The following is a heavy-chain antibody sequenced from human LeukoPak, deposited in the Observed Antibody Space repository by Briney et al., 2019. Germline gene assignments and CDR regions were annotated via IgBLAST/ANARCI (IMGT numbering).Heavy chain of an antibody. Sequence: SETLSLTCTVYGGSISSGGYYWSWIRQPPGEGLEWIGEINHSGSTNYNPSLKSRVTISVDTSKNQFSLKLSSVTAADTAVYYCARGWEQWLVGGPFDYWGQGTLVTVSS. CDR2: INHSGST. CDR1: GGSISSGGYY. CDR3: ARGWEQWLVGGPFDY. D-gene: IGHD6-19*01. J-gene: IGHJ4*02. V-gene: IGHV4-34*01.